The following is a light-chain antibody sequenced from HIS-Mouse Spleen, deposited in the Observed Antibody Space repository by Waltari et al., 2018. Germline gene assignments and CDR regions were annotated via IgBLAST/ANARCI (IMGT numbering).Light chain of an antibody. CDR2: AAS. V-gene: IGKV1-9*01. CDR1: QGISSY. CDR3: QQLNSYPFT. J-gene: IGKJ3*01. Sequence: DIQLTQSPSFLSASVGDRVTITCRASQGISSYLAWYQQKPGNAPKLLIYAASTLQSGVPSRFSGSGSGTEFTLTISSLQPEDFATYYCQQLNSYPFTFGPVTKVDIK.